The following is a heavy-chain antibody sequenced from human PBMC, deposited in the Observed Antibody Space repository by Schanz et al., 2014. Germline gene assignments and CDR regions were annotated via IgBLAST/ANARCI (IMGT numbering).Heavy chain of an antibody. V-gene: IGHV3-48*02. CDR3: AREGERKGMLPYYFDY. J-gene: IGHJ4*02. CDR1: GFTFRTYL. D-gene: IGHD3-10*01. Sequence: DVQLVESGGGLVQPGGSLRLSCAASGFTFRTYLMNWVRQAPWKGLEWVSFISSSSSTIYYADSVKGRFTISRDNAKNSLYLQMNSLRDEDTAVYYCAREGERKGMLPYYFDYWGQGALVTVSS. CDR2: ISSSSSTI.